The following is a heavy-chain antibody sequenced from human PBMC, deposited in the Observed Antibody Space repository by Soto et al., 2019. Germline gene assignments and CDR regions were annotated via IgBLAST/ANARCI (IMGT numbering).Heavy chain of an antibody. CDR3: ARGVAGSGFDL. CDR1: GDSVSSNTAA. J-gene: IGHJ4*02. D-gene: IGHD6-19*01. Sequence: PSQTLSLTCAISGDSVSSNTAAWNWIRSSPSRGLEWLGRTYYRSNWRHDYAVSVKSRITVNPDTSKKHFSLQLNSVTPDDTAVYYCARGVAGSGFDLWGQGTLVIGSS. V-gene: IGHV6-1*01. CDR2: TYYRSNWRH.